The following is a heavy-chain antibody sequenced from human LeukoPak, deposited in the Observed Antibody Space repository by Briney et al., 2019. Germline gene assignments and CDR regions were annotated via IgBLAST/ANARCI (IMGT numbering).Heavy chain of an antibody. V-gene: IGHV2-70*01. J-gene: IGHJ4*02. CDR1: GFSLSTSGMC. D-gene: IGHD6-13*01. Sequence: ESGPALVKPTQTLTLTCTFSGFSLSTSGMCVNWIRQPPGKALEWLAHIDWDDDKYYTTSLKTRLTISKDTSKNQVVLKMTNMDPVDTATYYCARRDSSRWYFDFWGQGTLVTVSS. CDR3: ARRDSSRWYFDF. CDR2: IDWDDDK.